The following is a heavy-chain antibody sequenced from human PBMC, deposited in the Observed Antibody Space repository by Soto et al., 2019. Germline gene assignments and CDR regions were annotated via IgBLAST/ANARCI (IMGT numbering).Heavy chain of an antibody. Sequence: QVQLVESGGGVVQPGGSLRLSCAASGFTFNNYGMHWIRQAPGKGLEWVAVIWNDGSGYYYANSVKGRFTISRDNSKNALYLQRSGLRAEDTAVYFCARRQISPPTRGAAAARGGIDVWGHATTVTVSS. D-gene: IGHD6-13*01. CDR2: IWNDGSGY. CDR1: GFTFNNYG. V-gene: IGHV3-33*01. J-gene: IGHJ6*02. CDR3: ARRQISPPTRGAAAARGGIDV.